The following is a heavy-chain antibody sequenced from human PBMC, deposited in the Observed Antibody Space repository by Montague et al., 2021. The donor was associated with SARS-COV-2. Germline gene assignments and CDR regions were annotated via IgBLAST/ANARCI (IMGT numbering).Heavy chain of an antibody. J-gene: IGHJ6*02. V-gene: IGHV4-59*01. Sequence: SETLSLTCSVSGGSISTYYWSWIRQPPGKGLEWIGWMSDSGTAKYNPSLDSRVTIIIDKSKNQFSLKLTSVTPADTAQYYCARNPDIDLLTGTTNYGLGVWGQGTTVIVTS. CDR2: MSDSGTA. CDR1: GGSISTYY. CDR3: ARNPDIDLLTGTTNYGLGV. D-gene: IGHD1-7*01.